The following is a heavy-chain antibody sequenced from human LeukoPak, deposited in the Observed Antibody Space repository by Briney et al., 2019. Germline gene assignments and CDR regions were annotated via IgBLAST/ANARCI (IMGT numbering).Heavy chain of an antibody. CDR1: GGSMSPYH. J-gene: IGHJ4*02. CDR3: ARYGGNSVGNYFDY. V-gene: IGHV4-59*06. Sequence: PSETLSLTCTVSGGSMSPYHWGWIRQHPGKGLEWIGYIYYSGSTYYNPSLESRVTISVDTSKNQFSLKLSSVTAADTAVYYCARYGGNSVGNYFDYWGQGTLVTVSS. D-gene: IGHD4-23*01. CDR2: IYYSGST.